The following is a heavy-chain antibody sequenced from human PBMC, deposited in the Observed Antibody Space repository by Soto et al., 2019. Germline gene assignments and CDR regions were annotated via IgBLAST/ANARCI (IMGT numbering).Heavy chain of an antibody. V-gene: IGHV1-2*04. CDR3: ARDRSGSYSYYYGMDV. Sequence: GASVKVSCKASGYTFTGYYMHWVRQAPGQGLEWMGWINPNSGGTNYAQKFQGWVTMTRDTSISTAYMELSRLRSDDTAVYYCARDRSGSYSYYYGMDVWGQGTTVTVSS. J-gene: IGHJ6*02. D-gene: IGHD1-26*01. CDR2: INPNSGGT. CDR1: GYTFTGYY.